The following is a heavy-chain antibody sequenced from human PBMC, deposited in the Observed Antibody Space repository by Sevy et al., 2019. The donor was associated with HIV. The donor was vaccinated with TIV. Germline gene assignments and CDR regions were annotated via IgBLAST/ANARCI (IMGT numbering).Heavy chain of an antibody. J-gene: IGHJ6*03. Sequence: SETLSLTCTVSGGSISSGSYYWSWIRQPAGKGLEWIGRIYTSGSTNYNPSLKSRVTISVDTSKNQFSLKLSSVTAADTAVYYCARGEVRCSGGSCYYYYYMDVWGKGTTVTVSS. CDR3: ARGEVRCSGGSCYYYYYMDV. V-gene: IGHV4-61*02. D-gene: IGHD2-15*01. CDR2: IYTSGST. CDR1: GGSISSGSYY.